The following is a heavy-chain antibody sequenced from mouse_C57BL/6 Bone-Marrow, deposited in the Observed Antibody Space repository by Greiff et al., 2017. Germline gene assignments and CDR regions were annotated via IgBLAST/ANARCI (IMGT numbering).Heavy chain of an antibody. D-gene: IGHD1-1*01. J-gene: IGHJ2*01. CDR2: IYPGDGDT. Sequence: VQLQQSGPELVKPGASVKISCKASGYAFSSSWMNWVKQRPGKGLEWIGRIYPGDGDTNYNGKFKSKATLTVDTSSSTAYMQLSSLTSEDSAVYYCARSTTVVADYWGQGTTLTVSS. CDR3: ARSTTVVADY. CDR1: GYAFSSSW. V-gene: IGHV1-82*01.